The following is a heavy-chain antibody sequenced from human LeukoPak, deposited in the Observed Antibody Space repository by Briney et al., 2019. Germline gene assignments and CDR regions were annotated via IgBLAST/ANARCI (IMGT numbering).Heavy chain of an antibody. CDR3: ARELLGEGPDAFDV. CDR2: ISWDGGST. Sequence: PGGSLRLSCAASGFTFDDYTMHWVRQAPGKGLEWVSLISWDGGSTYYADSVKGRFTISRDNSKDTLYLQMDSLRAEDTAVFYCARELLGEGPDAFDVWGQGTIVTVSS. D-gene: IGHD3-16*01. J-gene: IGHJ3*01. V-gene: IGHV3-43*01. CDR1: GFTFDDYT.